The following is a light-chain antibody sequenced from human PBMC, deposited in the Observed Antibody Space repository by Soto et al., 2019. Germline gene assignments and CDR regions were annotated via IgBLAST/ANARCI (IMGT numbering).Light chain of an antibody. CDR3: NSYAGRNTLDV. J-gene: IGLJ1*01. CDR1: SSDVGGYNY. V-gene: IGLV2-8*01. CDR2: EVS. Sequence: QSALTQPPSASGSPGQSVTISCTGTSSDVGGYNYVSWYQQHPGKAPTLMIYEVSKRPSGVPDRFSGSKSGNAASLTVSGLQAEDEADYYCNSYAGRNTLDVFGPGTKLTVL.